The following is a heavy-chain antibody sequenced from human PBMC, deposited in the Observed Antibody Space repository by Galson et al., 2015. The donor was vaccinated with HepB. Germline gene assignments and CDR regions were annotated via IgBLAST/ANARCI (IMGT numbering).Heavy chain of an antibody. CDR1: GYTFTCYG. CDR3: ARGDYDFWSGSIDY. Sequence: SVKASCKASGYTFTCYGISWVRQAPGQGLEWMGWISAYNGNTNYAQKLQGRVTMTTDTSTSTAYMELRSLRSDDTAVYYCARGDYDFWSGSIDYWGQGTLVTVSS. J-gene: IGHJ4*02. D-gene: IGHD3-3*01. V-gene: IGHV1-18*01. CDR2: ISAYNGNT.